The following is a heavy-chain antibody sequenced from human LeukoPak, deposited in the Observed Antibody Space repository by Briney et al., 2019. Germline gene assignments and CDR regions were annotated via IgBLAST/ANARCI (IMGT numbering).Heavy chain of an antibody. D-gene: IGHD1-7*01. V-gene: IGHV1-69*05. CDR2: IIPIFGTA. Sequence: SVKVSCKASGGTFSSYAISWVRQAPGQGLEWMGRIIPIFGTANYAQKFQGRVTTTTDESTSTAYMELSSLRSEDTAVYYCASSPSTPVNNWNYEEDRYYLDYWGQGTLVTVSS. CDR1: GGTFSSYA. J-gene: IGHJ4*02. CDR3: ASSPSTPVNNWNYEEDRYYLDY.